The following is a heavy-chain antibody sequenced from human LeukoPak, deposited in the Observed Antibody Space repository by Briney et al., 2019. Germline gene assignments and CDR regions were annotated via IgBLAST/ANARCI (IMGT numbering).Heavy chain of an antibody. J-gene: IGHJ4*02. Sequence: EASVKVSCKASGYTFTVYYMHWVRQAPGQGLEWMGWINPNSGGTNYAQKFQGRVTMTRDTSISTAYMELSRLRSDDTAVYYCAREGCSSTSCYPPDDYFDYWGQGTLVTVSS. CDR2: INPNSGGT. CDR3: AREGCSSTSCYPPDDYFDY. D-gene: IGHD2-2*01. CDR1: GYTFTVYY. V-gene: IGHV1-2*02.